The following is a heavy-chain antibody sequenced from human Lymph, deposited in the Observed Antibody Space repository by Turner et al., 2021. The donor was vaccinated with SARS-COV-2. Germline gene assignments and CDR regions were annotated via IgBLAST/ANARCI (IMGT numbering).Heavy chain of an antibody. CDR1: GGSFSGHY. CDR2: INHTGST. V-gene: IGHV4-34*01. D-gene: IGHD7-27*01. Sequence: QVQLQQWGAGLLKPSETLSLTCAVYGGSFSGHYWSWIRQPPGKGLEWIGEINHTGSTNYNPSLKSRVTISVDTSKNQFSLKLSSVTAADTAVYYCARVWVRWWYFDLWGRGTLVTVSS. J-gene: IGHJ2*01. CDR3: ARVWVRWWYFDL.